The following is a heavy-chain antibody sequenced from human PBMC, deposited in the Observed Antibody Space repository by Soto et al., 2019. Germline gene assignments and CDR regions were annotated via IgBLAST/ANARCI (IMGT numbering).Heavy chain of an antibody. D-gene: IGHD2-15*01. CDR1: GYTFTSYA. CDR2: INAGNGST. CDR3: ARAILFDY. Sequence: GASVKVSCKASGYTFTSYAMHWVRQAPGQRLEWMGWINAGNGSTKYSQKFQGRVTITRDTSASTAYMELSSLRSEDTAVYYCARAILFDYWGQGTLVTVSS. V-gene: IGHV1-3*01. J-gene: IGHJ4*02.